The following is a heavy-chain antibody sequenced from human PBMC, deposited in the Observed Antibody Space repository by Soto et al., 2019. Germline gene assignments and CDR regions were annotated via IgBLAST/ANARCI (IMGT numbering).Heavy chain of an antibody. Sequence: GGSLRLSCAASGFTFSSYWMSWVRQAPGKGLEWGANIKQDGSEKYYVDSVKGRFTISRDKAKNSLYLQMNSLRAEDTAVYYCARDPRYYGSGSYYVGYFDYWGQGTLVTVSS. J-gene: IGHJ4*02. CDR3: ARDPRYYGSGSYYVGYFDY. CDR1: GFTFSSYW. V-gene: IGHV3-7*03. CDR2: IKQDGSEK. D-gene: IGHD3-10*01.